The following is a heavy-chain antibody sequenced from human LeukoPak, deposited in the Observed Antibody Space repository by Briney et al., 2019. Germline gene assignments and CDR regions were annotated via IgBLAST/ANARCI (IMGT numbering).Heavy chain of an antibody. CDR3: ATIFGVVTPFDY. V-gene: IGHV1-24*01. CDR1: GYTLPELF. Sequence: ASVTVSCQVSGYTLPELFMRWVRQAPGKGLEWVGGFDPEDGETIYSQKFEGRVTMTDDTSTDTAYMELSRLRSEDTAVYYCATIFGVVTPFDYWGQGTLGTVSS. D-gene: IGHD3-3*01. CDR2: FDPEDGET. J-gene: IGHJ4*02.